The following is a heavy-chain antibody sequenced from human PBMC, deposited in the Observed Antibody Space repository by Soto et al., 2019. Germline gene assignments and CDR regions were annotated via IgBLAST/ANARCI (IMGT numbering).Heavy chain of an antibody. J-gene: IGHJ6*02. CDR2: INPNSGGT. CDR1: GYTFTGYY. V-gene: IGHV1-2*04. D-gene: IGHD3-10*01. Sequence: GASVKVSCKASGYTFTGYYMHWVRQAPGQGLEWMGWINPNSGGTNYAQKFQGWVTMTRDTSISTAYMELSRLRSDDTAVYYCARYYYGSGSYGTYGMDVWGQGTTVTVSS. CDR3: ARYYYGSGSYGTYGMDV.